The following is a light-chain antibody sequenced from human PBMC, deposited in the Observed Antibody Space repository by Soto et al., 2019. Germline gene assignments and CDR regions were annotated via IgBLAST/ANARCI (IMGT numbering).Light chain of an antibody. CDR3: AAWDDSVNGPI. V-gene: IGLV1-36*01. Sequence: QAVVTQPPSVSEAPRQRVTISCSGTSSNIGNNAVNWYQQLPGKAPKLLIYYDDVLPSGVSARFSGSKSGTSASLAISGLQSEDEADYYCAAWDDSVNGPIFGGGTKLTVL. J-gene: IGLJ2*01. CDR2: YDD. CDR1: SSNIGNNA.